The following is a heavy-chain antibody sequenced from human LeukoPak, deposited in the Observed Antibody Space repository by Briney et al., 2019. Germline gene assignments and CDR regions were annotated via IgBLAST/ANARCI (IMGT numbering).Heavy chain of an antibody. J-gene: IGHJ4*02. CDR1: GFTFSSYG. V-gene: IGHV3-23*01. D-gene: IGHD3-22*01. CDR3: AKDFYPQYYYDSSGYSVPGDY. CDR2: ISGSGGST. Sequence: PGGTLRLSCAASGFTFSSYGMSWVRQAPGKGLEWVSAISGSGGSTYYADSVKGRFTISRDNSKNTLYLQMNSLRAEDTAVYYCAKDFYPQYYYDSSGYSVPGDYWGQGTLVTVSS.